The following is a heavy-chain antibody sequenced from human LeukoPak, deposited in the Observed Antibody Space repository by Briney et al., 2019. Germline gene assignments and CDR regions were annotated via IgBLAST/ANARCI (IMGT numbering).Heavy chain of an antibody. CDR1: GFTFSSYW. D-gene: IGHD3-16*01. Sequence: PGGSLRLSCAASGFTFSSYWMSWVRQAPGKGLEWVANIKQERKEKNYVDSVKGQFPIYRDNAKNSRYLQMNSRRAEDTALYYCASGRQLGYWGQGTLVTVSS. CDR2: IKQERKEK. CDR3: ASGRQLGY. V-gene: IGHV3-7*01. J-gene: IGHJ4*02.